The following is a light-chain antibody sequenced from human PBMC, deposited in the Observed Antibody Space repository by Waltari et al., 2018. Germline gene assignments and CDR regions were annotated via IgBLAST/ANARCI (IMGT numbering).Light chain of an antibody. Sequence: QSALTQPPSASGSPGQSVTISCTGTTSDVGGYNYVSWYQQHPGQAPKLKISEVTKRPSGVPDRFSGSKSSNTASLTGSGLQAEDEADYYCSSYAHSNTVVFGGGTRLTVL. CDR1: TSDVGGYNY. V-gene: IGLV2-8*01. J-gene: IGLJ2*01. CDR3: SSYAHSNTVV. CDR2: EVT.